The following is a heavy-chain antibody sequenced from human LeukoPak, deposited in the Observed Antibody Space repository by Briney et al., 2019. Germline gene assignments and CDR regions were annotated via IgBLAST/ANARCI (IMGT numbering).Heavy chain of an antibody. CDR3: ARDGTAAGLYFDL. D-gene: IGHD6-13*01. Sequence: PGGSLRLSCAVSGFTFSSYWMNWVRQAPGKGLEWVASIKQDGSEKSYVDSVKGRFTISRDNTKNSLYLQMSSLRAEDTAVYYRARDGTAAGLYFDLWGQGTLVTVSS. CDR2: IKQDGSEK. J-gene: IGHJ4*01. V-gene: IGHV3-7*01. CDR1: GFTFSSYW.